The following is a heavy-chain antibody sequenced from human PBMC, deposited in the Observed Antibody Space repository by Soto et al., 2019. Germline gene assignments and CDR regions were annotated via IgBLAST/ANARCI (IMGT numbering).Heavy chain of an antibody. CDR2: IYYSGSS. CDR3: ARDLDSSGYLFDD. Sequence: WIWIRQPPGKGLEWIGYIYYSGSSYYNPSLKSRVTISIDTSNNQFSLKLSSATAADTAVYYCARDLDSSGYLFDDWGQGTLVTVSS. J-gene: IGHJ4*02. D-gene: IGHD3-22*01. V-gene: IGHV4-31*02.